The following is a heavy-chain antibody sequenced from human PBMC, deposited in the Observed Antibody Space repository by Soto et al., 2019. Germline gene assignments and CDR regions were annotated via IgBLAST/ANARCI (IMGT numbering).Heavy chain of an antibody. J-gene: IGHJ4*02. CDR3: ARGSTSYSGSGTFDY. CDR2: ISHDGSKT. CDR1: GFTFSSYC. V-gene: IGHV3-30*03. D-gene: IGHD3-10*01. Sequence: GGSLRLSCAASGFTFSSYCIHWVRQAPGKGLEWVAVISHDGSKTNYADSVKGRFTISGDNSKDTVYLQMNSLRAEDTAVYYCARGSTSYSGSGTFDYWGQGTLVPVSS.